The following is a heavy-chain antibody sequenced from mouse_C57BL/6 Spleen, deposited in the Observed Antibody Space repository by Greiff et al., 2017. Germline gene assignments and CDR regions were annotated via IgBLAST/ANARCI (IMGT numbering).Heavy chain of an antibody. D-gene: IGHD2-3*01. CDR1: GYTFTSYW. J-gene: IGHJ4*01. Sequence: VQLQQPGAELVKPGASVKLSCKASGYTFTSYWMHWVKQRPGQGLEWIGMIHPNSGSTNYNEKFKSKATLTLDKSSSTAYMQLSSLTSEDSSVYYCAPIYDGYSYYAMDYWGQGTSVTVSS. V-gene: IGHV1-64*01. CDR2: IHPNSGST. CDR3: APIYDGYSYYAMDY.